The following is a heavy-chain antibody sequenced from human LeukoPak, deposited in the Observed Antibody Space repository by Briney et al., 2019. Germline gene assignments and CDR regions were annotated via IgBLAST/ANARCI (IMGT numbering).Heavy chain of an antibody. CDR3: ARVSGGTSRVDY. J-gene: IGHJ4*02. CDR1: GCSNRGFY. V-gene: IGHV4-59*01. Sequence: SETLSLTCTGSGCSNRGFYLSWVRHPPGERLEWLGYIANAGDRGSPQYTPSLKRRASISGDTAQTKMCLNLTSVPAADGARFYRARVSGGTSRVDYWGRGTLVTASS. CDR2: IANAGDRGSP.